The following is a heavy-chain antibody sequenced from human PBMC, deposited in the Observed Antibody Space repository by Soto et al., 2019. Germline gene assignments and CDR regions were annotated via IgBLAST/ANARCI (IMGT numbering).Heavy chain of an antibody. J-gene: IGHJ5*02. Sequence: GGSLRLSCAASGFTFSSYVMHWVRQAPGKGLEWVAVISYDGINKYYADSVKGRFTISRDNSKNTLYLQMNSLRAEDTAVYYCAKDLTSFITMVRGAPNWFDPWGQGSLVPVSP. CDR3: AKDLTSFITMVRGAPNWFDP. D-gene: IGHD3-10*01. CDR2: ISYDGINK. V-gene: IGHV3-30*18. CDR1: GFTFSSYV.